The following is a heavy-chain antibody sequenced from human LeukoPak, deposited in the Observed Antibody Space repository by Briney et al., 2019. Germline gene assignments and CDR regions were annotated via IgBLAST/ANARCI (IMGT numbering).Heavy chain of an antibody. Sequence: HPGGLLRLSCAASGFTFSSYGMHWVRQALGKGLEWVAVIWYDGSNKYYADSVKGRFTISRDNSKNTLYLQMNSLRAEDTAVYYCARAGGVGATTNDPFDYWGQGTLVTVSS. CDR2: IWYDGSNK. D-gene: IGHD1-26*01. J-gene: IGHJ4*02. V-gene: IGHV3-33*01. CDR3: ARAGGVGATTNDPFDY. CDR1: GFTFSSYG.